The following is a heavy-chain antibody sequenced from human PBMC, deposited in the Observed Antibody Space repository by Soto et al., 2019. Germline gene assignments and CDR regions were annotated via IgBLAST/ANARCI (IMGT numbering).Heavy chain of an antibody. Sequence: GGSLRLSCAASGFTFSSYGMHWVRQAPGKGLEWVAVISYDGSNKYYADSVKGGFTISRDNSKNTLYLQMNSLRAEDTAVYYCAKDLRTRSSWYLSPLSYWGQGTLVTVSS. CDR2: ISYDGSNK. CDR3: AKDLRTRSSWYLSPLSY. V-gene: IGHV3-30*18. D-gene: IGHD6-13*01. J-gene: IGHJ4*02. CDR1: GFTFSSYG.